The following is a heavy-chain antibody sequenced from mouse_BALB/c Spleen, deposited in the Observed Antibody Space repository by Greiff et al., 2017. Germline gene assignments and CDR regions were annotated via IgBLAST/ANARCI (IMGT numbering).Heavy chain of an antibody. CDR1: GFAFSSYD. J-gene: IGHJ3*01. V-gene: IGHV5-12-1*01. D-gene: IGHD2-1*01. Sequence: EVQGVESGGGLVKPGGSLKLSCAASGFAFSSYDMSWVRQTPEKRLEWVAYISSGGGSTYYPDTVKGRFTISRDNAKNTLYLQMSSLKSEDTAMYYCARPNYGNSWFAYWGQGTLVTVSA. CDR2: ISSGGGST. CDR3: ARPNYGNSWFAY.